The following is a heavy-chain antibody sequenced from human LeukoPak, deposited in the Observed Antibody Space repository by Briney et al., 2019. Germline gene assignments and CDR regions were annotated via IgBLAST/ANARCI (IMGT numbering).Heavy chain of an antibody. V-gene: IGHV4-61*08. CDR1: GGSISSGGYY. CDR3: ARVRGYSFDP. Sequence: SETLSLTCTVSGGSISSGGYYWSWIRQPPGKGLEWIGYIYYSGSTNYNPSLKSRVTISVDTSKNQFSLKLSSVTAADTAVYYCARVRGYSFDPWGQGTLVTVSS. CDR2: IYYSGST. J-gene: IGHJ5*02. D-gene: IGHD5-18*01.